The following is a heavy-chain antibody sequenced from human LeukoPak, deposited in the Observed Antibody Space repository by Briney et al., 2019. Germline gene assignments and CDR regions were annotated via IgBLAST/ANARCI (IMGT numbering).Heavy chain of an antibody. J-gene: IGHJ4*02. CDR3: ARFRVLRYFDWSAYYFDY. Sequence: SETLSLTCAVCGGSFCGYYWIWIRRPPGKGLECIGEFNHSGSTNYNPSLKSLVTISEDTSKNQYSQKLSSVAAADTAVYYWARFRVLRYFDWSAYYFDYWGQGTLVTVSS. CDR2: FNHSGST. D-gene: IGHD3-9*01. V-gene: IGHV4-34*01. CDR1: GGSFCGYY.